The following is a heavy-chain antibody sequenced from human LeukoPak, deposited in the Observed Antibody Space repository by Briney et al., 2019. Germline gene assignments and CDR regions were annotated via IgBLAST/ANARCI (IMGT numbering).Heavy chain of an antibody. V-gene: IGHV3-33*01. Sequence: AACGFTFGSCGMHWLRQAPGKGLEWVAVIWYDGSNKYYADSVKGRFTISRDNSKNTLYLQMNSLRAEDTAVYYCARDGRRYSSGVPWYAFDIWGQGTMVTVSS. CDR1: GFTFGSCG. CDR2: IWYDGSNK. J-gene: IGHJ3*02. CDR3: ARDGRRYSSGVPWYAFDI. D-gene: IGHD6-19*01.